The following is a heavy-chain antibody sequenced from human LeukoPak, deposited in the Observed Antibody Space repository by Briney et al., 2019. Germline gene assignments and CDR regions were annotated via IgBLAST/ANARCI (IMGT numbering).Heavy chain of an antibody. V-gene: IGHV4-34*01. Sequence: PSETLSLTCAVYGGSFSGYYWSWIRQPPGKGLEWIGEINHSGSTNYNPSLKSRVTISVDTSKNQFSLKLSSVTAADTAVYYCARAPRPGGYFDYWGQGTLVTVSS. CDR1: GGSFSGYY. CDR3: ARAPRPGGYFDY. CDR2: INHSGST. J-gene: IGHJ4*02. D-gene: IGHD3-10*01.